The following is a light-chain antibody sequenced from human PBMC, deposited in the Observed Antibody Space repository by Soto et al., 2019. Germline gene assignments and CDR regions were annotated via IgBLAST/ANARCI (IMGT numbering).Light chain of an antibody. CDR3: QQYDNFPRAIN. CDR2: DAS. CDR1: QDISNY. V-gene: IGKV1-33*01. J-gene: IGKJ5*01. Sequence: DIQMTQSPSSLSASVGDRVTIASQASQDISNYLHWYQQKPGKAPKLLIYDASNLETGVPSRFSGSGSWTDFTFTISSLQPEDIATYYCQQYDNFPRAINFGQGTRLEIK.